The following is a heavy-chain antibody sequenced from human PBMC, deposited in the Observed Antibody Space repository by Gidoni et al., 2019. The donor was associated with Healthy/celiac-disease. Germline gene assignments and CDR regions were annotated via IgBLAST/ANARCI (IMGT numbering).Heavy chain of an antibody. CDR1: GFTFSSYW. CDR2: INSDGSST. CDR3: ARDLGGGIVVVPAAMWEDNWFDP. J-gene: IGHJ5*02. D-gene: IGHD2-2*01. Sequence: EVQLVESGGGLVQPGGSLRLSCAASGFTFSSYWMHWVRQAPGKGLVWVSRINSDGSSTSYADSVKGRFTISRDNAKNTLYLQMNSLRAEDTAVYYCARDLGGGIVVVPAAMWEDNWFDPWGQGTLVTVSS. V-gene: IGHV3-74*01.